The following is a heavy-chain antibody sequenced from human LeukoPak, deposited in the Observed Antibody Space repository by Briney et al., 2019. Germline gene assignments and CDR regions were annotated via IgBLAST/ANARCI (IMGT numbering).Heavy chain of an antibody. Sequence: PSETLSLTCAVYGGSFSGYYWSWIRQPPGKGLEWIGEINHSGSTNYNPSLKSRVTISVDTSKNQFSLKLSSVTAADTAVYYRARVIVGAFDIWGQGTMVTVSS. CDR3: ARVIVGAFDI. V-gene: IGHV4-34*01. J-gene: IGHJ3*02. D-gene: IGHD1-26*01. CDR2: INHSGST. CDR1: GGSFSGYY.